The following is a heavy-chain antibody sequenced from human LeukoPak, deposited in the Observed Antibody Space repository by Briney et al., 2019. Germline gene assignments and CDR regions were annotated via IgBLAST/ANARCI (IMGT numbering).Heavy chain of an antibody. CDR1: GFTFSSYS. CDR2: ISSSSYI. J-gene: IGHJ4*02. V-gene: IGHV3-21*01. CDR3: ARGGDTAMVRFDY. D-gene: IGHD5-18*01. Sequence: PGGSLRLSCAASGFTFSSYSMNWVRQAPGKGLECVSSISSSSYIYYEDSVKGRFTISRDNAKNSLYLQMNSLRAEDTAVYYCARGGDTAMVRFDYWGQGTLVTVSS.